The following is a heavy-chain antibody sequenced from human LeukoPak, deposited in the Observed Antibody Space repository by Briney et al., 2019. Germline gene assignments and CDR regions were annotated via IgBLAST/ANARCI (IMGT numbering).Heavy chain of an antibody. D-gene: IGHD3-22*01. V-gene: IGHV3-23*01. Sequence: PGGSLRLSCAASGFTFSSYAMSWVRQAPGKGLEWVSAISGSGGSTYYADSVKGRFTISRDNSKNTLYLQMNSLRAEDTAVYYCAKKYSTYYYDSSGYYYFDYWGQGTLVTVSS. CDR3: AKKYSTYYYDSSGYYYFDY. CDR1: GFTFSSYA. CDR2: ISGSGGST. J-gene: IGHJ4*02.